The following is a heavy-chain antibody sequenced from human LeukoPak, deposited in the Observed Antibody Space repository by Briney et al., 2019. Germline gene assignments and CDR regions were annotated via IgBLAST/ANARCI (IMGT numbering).Heavy chain of an antibody. CDR3: ARDLGGGTFDY. J-gene: IGHJ4*02. Sequence: GGSLRLSCAASGFTFSSYAMHWVRQAPGKGLEWVAVISYDGSNKYYADSVKGRFIISRDNSKNTLYLQMNSLRAEDTAVYYCARDLGGGTFDYWGQGTLVTVSS. CDR1: GFTFSSYA. V-gene: IGHV3-30-3*01. CDR2: ISYDGSNK.